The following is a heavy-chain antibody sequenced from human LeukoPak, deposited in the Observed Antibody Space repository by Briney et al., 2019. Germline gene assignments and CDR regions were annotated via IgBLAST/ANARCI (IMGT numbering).Heavy chain of an antibody. J-gene: IGHJ4*02. CDR2: ISSNGGST. V-gene: IGHV3-64*01. CDR1: GFTFGSYA. CDR3: ARALSGSYHFDY. D-gene: IGHD1-26*01. Sequence: GGSLRLSCAASGFTFGSYAMHWVRQAPGKGLEYVSAISSNGGSTYYANSVKGRFTISRDNSKNTLYLQMGSLRAEDMAVYYCARALSGSYHFDYWGQGTLVTVSS.